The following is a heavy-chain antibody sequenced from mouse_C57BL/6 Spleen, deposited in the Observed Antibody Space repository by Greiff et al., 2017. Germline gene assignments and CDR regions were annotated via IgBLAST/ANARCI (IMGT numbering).Heavy chain of an antibody. Sequence: EVQLQQSGPELVKPGASVKISCKASGYTFTDYYMNWVKQSHGKSLEWIGDINPNNGGTSYNQKFKGKATLTVDKSSSTAYMELRSLTSEDSAVYYCAREVTTVVGYFDYWGQGTTLTVSS. CDR2: INPNNGGT. CDR1: GYTFTDYY. CDR3: AREVTTVVGYFDY. D-gene: IGHD1-1*01. V-gene: IGHV1-26*01. J-gene: IGHJ2*01.